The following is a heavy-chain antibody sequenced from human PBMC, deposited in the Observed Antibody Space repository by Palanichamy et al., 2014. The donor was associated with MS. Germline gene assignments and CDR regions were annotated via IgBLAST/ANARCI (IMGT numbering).Heavy chain of an antibody. J-gene: IGHJ6*02. D-gene: IGHD2-8*01. CDR1: GFTFSDYY. V-gene: IGHV3-11*01. Sequence: QVQLVESGGGLVKPGGSLRLSCAASGFTFSDYYMSWIRQAPGKGLEWVSYISSSGSTIYYADSVKGRFTISRDNAKNSLYLQVNSLRAEDTAVYYCARDRYCTNGVCSLHYGMDVWGQGTTVTVSS. CDR2: ISSSGSTI. CDR3: ARDRYCTNGVCSLHYGMDV.